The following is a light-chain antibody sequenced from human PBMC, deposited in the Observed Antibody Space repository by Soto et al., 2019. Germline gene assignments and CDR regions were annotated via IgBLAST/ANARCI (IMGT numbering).Light chain of an antibody. CDR2: WAS. CDR1: QSVLYSSNIKNY. V-gene: IGKV4-1*01. CDR3: QQYYSTPLT. J-gene: IGKJ4*01. Sequence: DIVMTQSPDSLAVSLGERATINCKSSQSVLYSSNIKNYLAWYQQKPGQPPKLLIYWASTRESGVPDRFSGSGSGTDFTLTISRLQSEDVAVYYCQQYYSTPLTFGGGTKVEIK.